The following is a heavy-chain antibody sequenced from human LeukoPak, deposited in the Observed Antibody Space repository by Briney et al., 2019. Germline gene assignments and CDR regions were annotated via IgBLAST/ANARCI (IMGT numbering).Heavy chain of an antibody. CDR2: IIPIFGTA. CDR3: ARDSDGYSSGWYAGDDY. V-gene: IGHV1-69*13. CDR1: GGTFSSYA. Sequence: SVKVSCKASGGTFSSYAISWVRQAPGQGLEWMGGIIPIFGTANYAQKFQGRVTITADESTSTAYMELSSLRSEDTAVYYCARDSDGYSSGWYAGDDYWGQGTLVTVSS. D-gene: IGHD6-19*01. J-gene: IGHJ4*02.